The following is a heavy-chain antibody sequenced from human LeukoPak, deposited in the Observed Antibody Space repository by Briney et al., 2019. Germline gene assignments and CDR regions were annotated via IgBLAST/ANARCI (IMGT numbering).Heavy chain of an antibody. D-gene: IGHD2-21*02. Sequence: ASVKVSCKASGGTFSSYAISWVRQAPGQGLEWMGIINPSGGRTSYAQKFQGRVTMTRDTSTSTVYMDLSSLRPEDTAVYYCARGVVVTAADVHFDFWGQGTLVTVSS. CDR1: GGTFSSYA. V-gene: IGHV1-46*01. J-gene: IGHJ4*02. CDR3: ARGVVVTAADVHFDF. CDR2: INPSGGRT.